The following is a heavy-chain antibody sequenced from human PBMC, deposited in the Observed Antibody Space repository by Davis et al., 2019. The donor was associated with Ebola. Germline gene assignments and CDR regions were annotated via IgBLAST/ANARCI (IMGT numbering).Heavy chain of an antibody. Sequence: GGSLRLSCAASGFTFSGSAMHWVRQASGKGLEWVGRIRSKANSYATAYAASVKGRFTISRDDSKNTAYLQMNSLKTEDTAVYYCTTPYYYDSSGYLPRPGWGQGTLVTVSS. J-gene: IGHJ4*02. CDR1: GFTFSGSA. V-gene: IGHV3-73*01. D-gene: IGHD3-22*01. CDR3: TTPYYYDSSGYLPRPG. CDR2: IRSKANSYAT.